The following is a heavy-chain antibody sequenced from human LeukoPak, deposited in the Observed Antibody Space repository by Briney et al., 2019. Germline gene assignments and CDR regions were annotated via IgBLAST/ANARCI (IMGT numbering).Heavy chain of an antibody. CDR3: ARDTDSGSYRVYYYGMDV. CDR1: GFTFSSHS. J-gene: IGHJ6*02. Sequence: GGSLRLSCAASGFTFSSHSMNWVRQAPGKGLEWVSSISSSSSYIYYADSVKGRFTISRDNAKNSLYLQMNSLRAEDTAVYYCARDTDSGSYRVYYYGMDVWGQGTTVTVSS. CDR2: ISSSSSYI. D-gene: IGHD1-26*01. V-gene: IGHV3-21*01.